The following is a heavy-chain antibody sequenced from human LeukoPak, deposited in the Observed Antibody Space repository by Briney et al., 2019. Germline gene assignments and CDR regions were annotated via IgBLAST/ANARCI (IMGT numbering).Heavy chain of an antibody. J-gene: IGHJ4*02. D-gene: IGHD3-9*01. V-gene: IGHV1-18*04. Sequence: ASVKVSCKASGYTFTSYGISWVRQAPGQGLEWMGWISAYNGNTNYAQKLQGRVTMTTDTSTSTAYMELRSLRSDDTAMYYCARCYLILTGYCPFDYWGQGTLVTVSS. CDR2: ISAYNGNT. CDR3: ARCYLILTGYCPFDY. CDR1: GYTFTSYG.